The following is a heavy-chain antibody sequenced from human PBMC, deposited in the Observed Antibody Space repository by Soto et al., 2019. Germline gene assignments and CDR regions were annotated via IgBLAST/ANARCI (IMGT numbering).Heavy chain of an antibody. CDR2: IIPIFGTA. V-gene: IGHV1-69*13. CDR1: GGTFSSYA. CDR3: SIVATNLTVAVDY. D-gene: IGHD5-12*01. Sequence: GASVKVSCKASGGTFSSYAISWVRQAPGQGLEWMGGIIPIFGTANYAQKFQGRVTITADESTSTAYMELSSLRSEDTAVYYCSIVATNLTVAVDYWGRGTLVTVSS. J-gene: IGHJ4*02.